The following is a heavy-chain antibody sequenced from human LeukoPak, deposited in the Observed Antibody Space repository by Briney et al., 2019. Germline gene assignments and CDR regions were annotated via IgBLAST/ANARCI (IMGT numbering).Heavy chain of an antibody. V-gene: IGHV3-7*05. CDR3: ARFITVVTSGAFDI. J-gene: IGHJ3*02. CDR2: IKQDGSEK. CDR1: GFTYSSYW. D-gene: IGHD4-23*01. Sequence: GGSLRLSCAASGFTYSSYWMSWVRQAPGKGLEWVANIKQDGSEKYYVDSVKGRFSISRDNAKNSLYLQMNSLRAEDSAVYYCARFITVVTSGAFDIWCQGTMVTVSS.